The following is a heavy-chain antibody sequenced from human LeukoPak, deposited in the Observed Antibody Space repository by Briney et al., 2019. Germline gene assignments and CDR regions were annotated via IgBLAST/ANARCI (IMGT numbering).Heavy chain of an antibody. V-gene: IGHV1-24*01. Sequence: GASVKVSCKVSGYTLTELSMHWVRQAPGKGLEWMGGFDPEDGETIYAQKFQGRVTMTEDTSTDTAYMELSSLRSEDTAVYYCATAQRLVHYYFDYGGQGPLATVSS. J-gene: IGHJ4*02. CDR2: FDPEDGET. CDR1: GYTLTELS. D-gene: IGHD6-13*01. CDR3: ATAQRLVHYYFDY.